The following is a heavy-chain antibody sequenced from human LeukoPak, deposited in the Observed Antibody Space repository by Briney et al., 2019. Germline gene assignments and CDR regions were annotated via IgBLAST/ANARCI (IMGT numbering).Heavy chain of an antibody. J-gene: IGHJ5*01. Sequence: SVKVSCKASGGTFSSDAVTWVRQAPGQGLEWVGRILPILGVTKYAEKFQGRLKMTADTSTNTAYMDLNSLTSDDTAVYFCARVPGRAVAGRAGWFDIWGPGTLVTVSS. CDR1: GGTFSSDA. V-gene: IGHV1-69*04. D-gene: IGHD6-19*01. CDR3: ARVPGRAVAGRAGWFDI. CDR2: ILPILGVT.